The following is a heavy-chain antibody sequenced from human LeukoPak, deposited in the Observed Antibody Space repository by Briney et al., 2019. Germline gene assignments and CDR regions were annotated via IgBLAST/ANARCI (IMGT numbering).Heavy chain of an antibody. D-gene: IGHD5-24*01. Sequence: ASVKVSCKASGYTFTSYDINWVRQATGQGLEWMGWMNPNSGNTGYAQKFQGRVTMTRNTSISTAYMGLSSLRSEDTAVYYCASRDGYNDYYFDYWGQGTLVTVSS. V-gene: IGHV1-8*01. J-gene: IGHJ4*02. CDR3: ASRDGYNDYYFDY. CDR2: MNPNSGNT. CDR1: GYTFTSYD.